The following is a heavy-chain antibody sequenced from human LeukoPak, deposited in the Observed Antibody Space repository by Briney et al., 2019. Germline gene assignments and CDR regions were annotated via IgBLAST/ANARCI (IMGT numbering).Heavy chain of an antibody. J-gene: IGHJ4*02. V-gene: IGHV3-30*04. CDR2: ISYDGNNI. CDR3: AKGLYYYDSSGYFDY. Sequence: GRSLRLSCAASGFIFSSYALHWVRQAPGKGLEWVGVISYDGNNIYYADSVKGRFTISRDNSKNTLYLQMNSLRAEDTAVYYCAKGLYYYDSSGYFDYWGQGTLVTVSS. D-gene: IGHD3-22*01. CDR1: GFIFSSYA.